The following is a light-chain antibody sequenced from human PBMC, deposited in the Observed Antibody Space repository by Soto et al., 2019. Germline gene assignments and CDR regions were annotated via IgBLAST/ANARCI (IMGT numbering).Light chain of an antibody. CDR2: DAS. Sequence: LVTQSTTTVSVSPGERATLSCRASQSVSSKLAWYQQKPGQPPRLLIFDASARATGVPDRFSGRGSGTEFILTISRLQSEDFAVYYCQQYNDWPPYTFGQGSMVDIK. V-gene: IGKV3-15*01. J-gene: IGKJ2*01. CDR3: QQYNDWPPYT. CDR1: QSVSSK.